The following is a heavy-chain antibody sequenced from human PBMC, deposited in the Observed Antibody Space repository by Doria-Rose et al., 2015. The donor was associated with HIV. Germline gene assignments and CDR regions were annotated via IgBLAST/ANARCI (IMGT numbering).Heavy chain of an antibody. J-gene: IGHJ4*02. CDR3: ARIKSSRWYHKYYFDF. D-gene: IGHD6-13*01. V-gene: IGHV2-26*01. CDR2: IFSDDDR. CDR1: GVSLSSPGMG. Sequence: QVQLVQSGPVLVKPTETLTLTCTVSGVSLSSPGMGVSWIRQPPRKALEWLANIFSDDDRSYKTSLKSRLTISRGTSKSQVVLTMTDMDPVDTATYYCARIKSSRWYHKYYFDFWGQGTLVIVSA.